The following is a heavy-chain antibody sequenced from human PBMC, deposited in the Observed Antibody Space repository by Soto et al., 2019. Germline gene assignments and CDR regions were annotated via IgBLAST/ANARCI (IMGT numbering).Heavy chain of an antibody. V-gene: IGHV4-34*01. CDR1: GGSFSGYY. D-gene: IGHD6-13*01. CDR3: ARTSSSWSYLDY. J-gene: IGHJ4*02. Sequence: SETLSLTCAVYGGSFSGYYWSWIRQPPGKGLEWIGEINHSGSTNYNPSLKSRVTISVDTSKNQFSLKLSSVTAADTAVYYCARTSSSWSYLDYWGQGTLVTVSS. CDR2: INHSGST.